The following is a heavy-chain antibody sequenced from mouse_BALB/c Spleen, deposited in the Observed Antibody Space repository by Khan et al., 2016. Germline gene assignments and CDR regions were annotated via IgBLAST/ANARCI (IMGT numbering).Heavy chain of an antibody. D-gene: IGHD2-4*01. CDR3: VRLDGYDYDDAVDY. J-gene: IGHJ4*01. CDR1: GFTFSSYA. Sequence: EVELVESGGGLVKPGGSLKLSCAASGFTFSSYAMSWIRQTPEKRLEWVATISSGGSFTYYPDTVKGRFTISRDNAKNSLYLQMSSLRSEDTAMFYCVRLDGYDYDDAVDYWGQGTSVTVSS. V-gene: IGHV5-9-3*01. CDR2: ISSGGSFT.